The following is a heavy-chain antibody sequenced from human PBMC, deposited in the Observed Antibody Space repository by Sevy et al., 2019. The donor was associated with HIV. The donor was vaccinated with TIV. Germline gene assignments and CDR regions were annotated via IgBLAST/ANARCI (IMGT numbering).Heavy chain of an antibody. CDR1: GFNFASYW. J-gene: IGHJ4*02. V-gene: IGHV3-74*01. Sequence: GGSLRLSCAASGFNFASYWMHWVRQSPGKGLVWVSRINGDGTTTKYADSVRGRFTMSRDNAKSTLFLQINSLRPEDTAVYYCARGGILYFGAIDNWGQGTLVTVSS. CDR3: ARGGILYFGAIDN. CDR2: INGDGTTT. D-gene: IGHD3-10*01.